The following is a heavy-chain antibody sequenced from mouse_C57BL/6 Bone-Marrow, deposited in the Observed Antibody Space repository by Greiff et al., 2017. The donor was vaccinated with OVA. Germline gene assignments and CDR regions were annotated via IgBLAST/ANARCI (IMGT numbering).Heavy chain of an antibody. V-gene: IGHV1-15*01. CDR1: GYTFTDYE. CDR3: TRNYVLFAY. D-gene: IGHD2-1*01. J-gene: IGHJ3*01. Sequence: QVQLQQSGAELVRPGASVPLSCKASGYTFTDYEMHWVKQTPVHGLEWIGALDPETGGTAYNQKFKGKAILTADKSSSTAYMELRSLTSEDSAVYYCTRNYVLFAYWGQGTRVTVSA. CDR2: LDPETGGT.